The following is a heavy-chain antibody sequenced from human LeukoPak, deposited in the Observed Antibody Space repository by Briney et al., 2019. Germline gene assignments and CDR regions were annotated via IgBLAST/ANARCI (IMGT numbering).Heavy chain of an antibody. CDR1: GGSTSRYY. D-gene: IGHD1-7*01. Sequence: SQTLSLTCTLSGGSTSRYYCSWIRPPPEGGLEMIGYSYYSGSTNYHPSLKSRVTISVDTAKNQFSMKLTAQTAADTAVYYWARSGTCHGQFDYWGQGTLVTVSS. CDR2: SYYSGST. J-gene: IGHJ4*02. CDR3: ARSGTCHGQFDY. V-gene: IGHV4-59*01.